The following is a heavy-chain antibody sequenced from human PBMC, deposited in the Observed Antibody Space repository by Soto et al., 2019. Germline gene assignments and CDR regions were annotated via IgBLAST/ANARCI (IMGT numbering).Heavy chain of an antibody. CDR2: IYYSGST. CDR1: GGSISSGGYY. J-gene: IGHJ2*01. V-gene: IGHV4-31*03. Sequence: QVQLQESGPGLVKPSQTLSLTCTVSGGSISSGGYYWSWIRQHPGKGLEWIGYIYYSGSTYYNPSLKSRVTISVDTYKNQFSLKLSSVTAADTAVYYCARVERLRGWETWYFDLWGRGTLVTVSS. D-gene: IGHD6-19*01. CDR3: ARVERLRGWETWYFDL.